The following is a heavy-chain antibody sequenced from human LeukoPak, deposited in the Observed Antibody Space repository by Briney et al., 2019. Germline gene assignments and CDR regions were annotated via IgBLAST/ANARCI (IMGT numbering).Heavy chain of an antibody. Sequence: GGSLRLSCAASGFTFSSYAMSWVRQAPGKGLEWVSAISGSGGSTYYADSVKGRFTISRDNSKNSLYLQMNSLRAEDTAVYHCARDRGGSGRFDFWGQGTLVTVSS. J-gene: IGHJ4*02. CDR1: GFTFSSYA. D-gene: IGHD1-26*01. CDR3: ARDRGGSGRFDF. V-gene: IGHV3-23*01. CDR2: ISGSGGST.